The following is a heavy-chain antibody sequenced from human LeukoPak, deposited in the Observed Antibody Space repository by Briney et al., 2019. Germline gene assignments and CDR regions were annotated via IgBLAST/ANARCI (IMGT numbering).Heavy chain of an antibody. J-gene: IGHJ4*02. Sequence: SETLSLTCTVSGGSISGSSYYWGWIRQPPGKGLEWIGSIYYSGSTYYNPSLKSRVTISVDTSKNQFSLKLSSVTAADTAVYYCARLGFDDSSGWYYFDYWGQGTLVTVFS. CDR3: ARLGFDDSSGWYYFDY. V-gene: IGHV4-39*01. D-gene: IGHD6-19*01. CDR2: IYYSGST. CDR1: GGSISGSSYY.